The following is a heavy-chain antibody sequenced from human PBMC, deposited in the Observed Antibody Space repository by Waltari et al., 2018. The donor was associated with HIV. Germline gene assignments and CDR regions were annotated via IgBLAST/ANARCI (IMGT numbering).Heavy chain of an antibody. CDR2: ISWDDDK. CDR3: AYTTAESSLGAFDI. D-gene: IGHD1-26*01. Sequence: QITLQESGPTLVKPAPTLTLTCPFPGCSLNTSAVGLGWIRQPPGKALEWLALISWDDDKRYSPSLKSRLTITKDTYKNQVVLTMTNMDPVDTATYYCAYTTAESSLGAFDIWGRGTMVTVSS. V-gene: IGHV2-5*02. J-gene: IGHJ3*02. CDR1: GCSLNTSAVG.